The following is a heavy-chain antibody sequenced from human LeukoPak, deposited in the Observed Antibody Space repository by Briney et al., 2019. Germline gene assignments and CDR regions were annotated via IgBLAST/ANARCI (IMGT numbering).Heavy chain of an antibody. CDR2: IKQDGSEK. CDR1: GFTFSSYW. D-gene: IGHD6-13*01. V-gene: IGHV3-7*01. Sequence: AGGSPRLSCAASGFTFSSYWMSWVRQAPGKGLEWVANIKQDGSEKYYVDSVKGRFTISRDNAKNSLYLQMNSLRAEDTAVYYCARVRVSSWYAHDYWGQGTLVTVSS. CDR3: ARVRVSSWYAHDY. J-gene: IGHJ4*02.